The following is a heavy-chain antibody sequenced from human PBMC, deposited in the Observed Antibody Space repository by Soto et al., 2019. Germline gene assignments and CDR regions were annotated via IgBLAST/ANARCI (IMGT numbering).Heavy chain of an antibody. CDR1: GFSFSSYG. CDR2: ISYDGSKK. V-gene: IGHV3-33*01. J-gene: IGHJ4*02. D-gene: IGHD3-22*01. CDR3: ARGTFYYDSSGHYAPEY. Sequence: GGSLRLSCAASGFSFSSYGMHWVRQAPGKGLEWEAVISYDGSKKYYADSVKGRFTISRDNSMDTLYLQMNGLRAEDTAVYYCARGTFYYDSSGHYAPEYWGQGTLVTVSS.